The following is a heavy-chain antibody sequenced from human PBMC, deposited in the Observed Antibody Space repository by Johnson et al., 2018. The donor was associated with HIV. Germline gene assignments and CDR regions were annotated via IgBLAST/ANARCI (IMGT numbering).Heavy chain of an antibody. CDR1: GFSFDDYD. CDR3: AKDLLTLDAFDI. J-gene: IGHJ3*02. V-gene: IGHV3-23*04. CDR2: ISDSGST. Sequence: VQLVESGGGVVRPGGSLRLSCAASGFSFDDYDMSWVRQAPGKGLEWVSAISDSGSTYYADSVKGRFTISRDNSKNTLYLQMNSLRAEDTAVYYCAKDLLTLDAFDIWGQGTMVTVSS.